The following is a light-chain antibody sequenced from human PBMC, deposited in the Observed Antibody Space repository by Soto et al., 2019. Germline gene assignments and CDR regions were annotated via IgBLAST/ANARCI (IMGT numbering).Light chain of an antibody. CDR2: EGT. CDR3: CSYGGTRGRYA. V-gene: IGLV2-23*01. CDR1: SNDVGNYNL. Sequence: QSALTQPASVSGSPGQSITISCSGTSNDVGNYNLVSWYQHHPGRAPKLMIFEGTKRPSGVSNRFSGSKSGNTASLTISALQAEDEADYFCCSYGGTRGRYAFGTGTKLTVL. J-gene: IGLJ1*01.